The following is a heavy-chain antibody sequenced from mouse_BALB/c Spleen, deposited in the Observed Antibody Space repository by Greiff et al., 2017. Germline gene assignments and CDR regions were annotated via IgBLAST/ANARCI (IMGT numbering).Heavy chain of an antibody. CDR1: GFTFSSFG. CDR3: TRGTNFDY. CDR2: IRLKSNNYAT. Sequence: EVMLVESGGGLVQPGGSRKLSCAASGFTFSSFGMHWVRQAPEKGLEWVAEIRLKSNNYATHYAESVKGRFTISRDDSKSSVYLQMNNLRAEDTGIYYCTRGTNFDYWGQGTTLTVSS. D-gene: IGHD1-1*01. V-gene: IGHV6-6*02. J-gene: IGHJ2*01.